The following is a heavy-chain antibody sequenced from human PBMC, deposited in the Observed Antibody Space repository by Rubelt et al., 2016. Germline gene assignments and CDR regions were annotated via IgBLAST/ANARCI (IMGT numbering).Heavy chain of an antibody. CDR3: ARGRDPRWIYFDY. D-gene: IGHD5-12*01. CDR1: GYTFTSYD. J-gene: IGHJ4*02. CDR2: INPNSGGT. Sequence: QVQLVQSGAEVKKPGASVKVSCKASGYTFTSYDINWVRQATGQGLEWMGWINPNSGGTNYAQKFQGRVNMTRDTSISTAYMELSRLRSDDTAVYYCARGRDPRWIYFDYWGQGTLVTVSS. V-gene: IGHV1-2*02.